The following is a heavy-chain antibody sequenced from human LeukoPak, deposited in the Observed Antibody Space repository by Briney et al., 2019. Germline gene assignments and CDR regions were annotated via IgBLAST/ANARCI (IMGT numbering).Heavy chain of an antibody. Sequence: GESLKISCKGSGYSFTSYWIGWVRQMPGKGLEWMGIIYPGDSDTRYSPSFQGQVTISADKSISTAYLQWSSLKASDTAMYYCARVGWVVTAIHNWFDPWGQGTLVTVSS. J-gene: IGHJ5*02. CDR2: IYPGDSDT. D-gene: IGHD2-21*02. CDR3: ARVGWVVTAIHNWFDP. CDR1: GYSFTSYW. V-gene: IGHV5-51*01.